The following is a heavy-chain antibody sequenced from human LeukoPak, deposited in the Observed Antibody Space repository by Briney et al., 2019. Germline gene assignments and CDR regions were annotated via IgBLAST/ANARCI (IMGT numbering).Heavy chain of an antibody. D-gene: IGHD3-10*01. CDR3: ARGLSSGSYYALPYY. CDR2: ISSSSSYI. Sequence: PGGSLRLSCAASGFTFSSYSMNWVRQAPGKGLEWVSSISSSSSYIYYADSVKGRFTISRDNAKNSLYLQMNSLRAEDTAVYYCARGLSSGSYYALPYYWGQGTLVTVSS. V-gene: IGHV3-21*01. CDR1: GFTFSSYS. J-gene: IGHJ4*02.